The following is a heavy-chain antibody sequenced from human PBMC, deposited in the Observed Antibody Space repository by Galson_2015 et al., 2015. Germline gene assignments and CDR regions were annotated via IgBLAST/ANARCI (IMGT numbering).Heavy chain of an antibody. CDR1: GYTFTRYY. V-gene: IGHV1-46*01. CDR2: INPSGGTT. D-gene: IGHD3-16*01. Sequence: SVKVSCKASGYTFTRYYMHWVRQAPGQGLEWMGIINPSGGTTSYAQKFQGRVTMTRDTSTSTVYMELSSLRSEDTAVYYCARVSLWGGFDYWGQGTLVTVSS. J-gene: IGHJ4*02. CDR3: ARVSLWGGFDY.